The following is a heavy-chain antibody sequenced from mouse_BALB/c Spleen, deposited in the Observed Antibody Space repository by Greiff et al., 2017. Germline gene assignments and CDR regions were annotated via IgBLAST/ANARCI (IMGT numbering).Heavy chain of an antibody. CDR2: ISDGGSYT. CDR3: ARDGNGGDY. D-gene: IGHD4-1*01. Sequence: EVKVVESGGGLVKPGGSLKLSCAASGFTFSDYYMYWVRQTPEKRLEWVATISDGGSYTYYPDSVKGRFTISRDNAKNNLYLQMCSLKSEDTAMYYCARDGNGGDYWGQGTTLTVSS. J-gene: IGHJ2*01. CDR1: GFTFSDYY. V-gene: IGHV5-4*02.